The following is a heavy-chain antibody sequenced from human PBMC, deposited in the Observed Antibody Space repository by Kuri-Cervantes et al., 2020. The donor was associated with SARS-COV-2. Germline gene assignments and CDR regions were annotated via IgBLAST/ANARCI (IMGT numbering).Heavy chain of an antibody. CDR3: ARDRGYCGGDCYSGAWFDP. V-gene: IGHV4-34*01. CDR1: GGSFSGYY. J-gene: IGHJ5*02. Sequence: SETLSLTCAVYGGSFSGYYWSWIRQPPGKGLEWIGSIYYSGSTYYNPSLKSRVTISVDTSKNQFSLKLSSVTAADTAVYYCARDRGYCGGDCYSGAWFDPWGQGTLVTVSS. D-gene: IGHD2-21*02. CDR2: IYYSGST.